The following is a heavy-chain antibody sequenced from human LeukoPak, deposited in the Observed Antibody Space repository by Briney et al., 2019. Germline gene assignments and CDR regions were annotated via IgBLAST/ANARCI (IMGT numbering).Heavy chain of an antibody. V-gene: IGHV4-34*01. CDR3: ARSPYSSGWSGVDY. CDR2: INHSGST. Sequence: PSETLSLTCAVYGGSFSGYYWSWLRQPPGKGLEWIGEINHSGSTNYNPSLKSRVTISVDTSKNQFSLKLSSVTAAGTAVYYCARSPYSSGWSGVDYWGQGTLVTVSS. CDR1: GGSFSGYY. D-gene: IGHD6-19*01. J-gene: IGHJ4*02.